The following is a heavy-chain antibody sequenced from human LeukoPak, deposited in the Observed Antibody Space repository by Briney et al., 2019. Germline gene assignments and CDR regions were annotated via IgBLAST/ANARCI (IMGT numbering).Heavy chain of an antibody. J-gene: IGHJ3*02. CDR1: GGSISSYY. CDR3: ARDRGYSYGWAFDI. CDR2: IYYSGST. Sequence: SETLSLTCTVSGGSISSYYWSWIRQPPGKGLEWIGYIYYSGSTNYNPSLKSRVTISVDTSKNQFSLKLSSVTAADTAVYYCARDRGYSYGWAFDIWGQGTMVTVSS. D-gene: IGHD5-18*01. V-gene: IGHV4-59*01.